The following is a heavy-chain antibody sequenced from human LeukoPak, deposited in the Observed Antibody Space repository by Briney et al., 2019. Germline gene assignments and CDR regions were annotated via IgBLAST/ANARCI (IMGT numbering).Heavy chain of an antibody. CDR2: ISYDGSNK. V-gene: IGHV3-30*04. CDR3: AKDADPYGMDV. Sequence: PGGSLRLSCAASGFTFSSYAMHWVRQAPGKGLEWVAVISYDGSNKYYADSVKGRFTISRDNSKNTLYLQMNSLRAEDTAVYYCAKDADPYGMDVWGKGTTVTISS. J-gene: IGHJ6*04. CDR1: GFTFSSYA.